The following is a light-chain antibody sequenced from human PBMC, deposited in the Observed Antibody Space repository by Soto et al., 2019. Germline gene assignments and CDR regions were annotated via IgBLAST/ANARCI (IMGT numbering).Light chain of an antibody. CDR1: QSISRY. Sequence: EIQTTESASSLCASVGHRVTLTRGGSQSISRYLNWYQQKQGKAPKLLIYAASSLQSGVPSRFSGIVSGTDGTITLSSLQKEDGSTYDGQQRYSNTLTFGGGTKVDIK. CDR2: AAS. J-gene: IGKJ4*01. CDR3: QQRYSNTLT. V-gene: IGKV1-39*01.